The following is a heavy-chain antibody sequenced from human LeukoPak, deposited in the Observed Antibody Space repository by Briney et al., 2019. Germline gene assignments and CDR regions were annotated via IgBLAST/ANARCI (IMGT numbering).Heavy chain of an antibody. CDR3: ARDRMVRGVIFGGFDY. D-gene: IGHD3-10*01. J-gene: IGHJ4*02. CDR1: GFTFSSYG. CDR2: IRYDGSNK. V-gene: IGHV3-30*02. Sequence: QPGGSLRLSCAASGFTFSSYGMHWVRQAPGKGLEWVAFIRYDGSNKYYADSVKGRFTISRDNSKNTLYLQMNSLRAEDTAVYYCARDRMVRGVIFGGFDYWGQGTLVTVPS.